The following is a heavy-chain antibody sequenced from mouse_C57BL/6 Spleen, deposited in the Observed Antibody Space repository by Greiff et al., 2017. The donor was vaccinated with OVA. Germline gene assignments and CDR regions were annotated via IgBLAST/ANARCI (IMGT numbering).Heavy chain of an antibody. D-gene: IGHD3-2*02. CDR3: APLDSSGPFDY. J-gene: IGHJ2*01. CDR2: IYPGDGDT. Sequence: QVQLQQSGAELVKPGASVKISCKASGYAFSSYWMNWVKQRPGKGLEWIGQIYPGDGDTNYNGKFKGKATLTAGKSSSTAYMQLSSLTSEHSAVYFCAPLDSSGPFDYWGQGTTLTVSS. CDR1: GYAFSSYW. V-gene: IGHV1-80*01.